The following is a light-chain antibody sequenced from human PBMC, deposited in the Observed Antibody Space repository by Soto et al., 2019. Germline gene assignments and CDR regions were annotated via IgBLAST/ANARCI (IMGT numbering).Light chain of an antibody. Sequence: IVLTQSPATLSLSPGERATLSCRASQSVGTFLAWYQQKPGQAPRLLIYDASNRATGIAARFSGSGSGTDFTLTISSLEPEDFAVYYCQQRASWPSFGGGTKVEIK. J-gene: IGKJ4*01. V-gene: IGKV3-11*01. CDR1: QSVGTF. CDR2: DAS. CDR3: QQRASWPS.